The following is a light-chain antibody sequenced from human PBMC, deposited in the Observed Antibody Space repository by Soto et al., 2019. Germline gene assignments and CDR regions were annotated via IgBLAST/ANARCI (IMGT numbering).Light chain of an antibody. J-gene: IGKJ1*01. Sequence: EIVLTQSPGTLSLSPGERATLSCRASQSVSGSYLAWYQQKLGQAPRLLIYGPSSRATGIPDRFSGSGSGSDSTLTISRLEPEDFAVYYCQQYDSSPRTFGQGTKVEIK. CDR3: QQYDSSPRT. CDR1: QSVSGSY. V-gene: IGKV3-20*01. CDR2: GPS.